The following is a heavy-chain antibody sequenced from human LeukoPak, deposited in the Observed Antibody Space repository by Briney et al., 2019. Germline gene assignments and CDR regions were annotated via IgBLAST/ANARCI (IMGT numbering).Heavy chain of an antibody. J-gene: IGHJ1*01. V-gene: IGHV4-38-2*02. D-gene: IGHD1-26*01. CDR1: GYSISSGYY. CDR3: ASELVDEYFQH. Sequence: AETLSLTCTVSGYSISSGYYLGWIRQPPGNGLEWIGSVYHSGSTYYILSLKSRVTISVDTSKNQFSLKLISVTAADTAVYYCASELVDEYFQHWGQGTLVTVSS. CDR2: VYHSGST.